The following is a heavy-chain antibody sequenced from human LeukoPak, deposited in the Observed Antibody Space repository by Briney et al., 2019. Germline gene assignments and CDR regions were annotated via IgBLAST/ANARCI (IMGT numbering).Heavy chain of an antibody. D-gene: IGHD5-12*01. CDR1: GGSISSSSYY. Sequence: PSETLSLTCTVSGGSISSSSYYWGWIRQPPGKGLEWIGSIYYSGSNYYNPSLKSRVTISVDTSKNQFSLKLSSVTAADTAVYYCARGKGGYGSFDYWGQGTLVTVSS. CDR2: IYYSGSN. CDR3: ARGKGGYGSFDY. J-gene: IGHJ4*02. V-gene: IGHV4-39*07.